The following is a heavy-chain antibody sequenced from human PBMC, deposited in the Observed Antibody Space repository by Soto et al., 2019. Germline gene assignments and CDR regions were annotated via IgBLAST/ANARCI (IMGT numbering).Heavy chain of an antibody. CDR3: ARAVGSSGYSAFDI. J-gene: IGHJ3*02. D-gene: IGHD6-13*01. CDR2: IYYSGST. CDR1: GGSISSYY. V-gene: IGHV4-59*01. Sequence: PSETLSLTCTVSGGSISSYYWSWIRQPPGKGLEWIGYIYYSGSTNYNPSLKSRVTISVDTSKNQFSLKLSSVNAADTAVYYCARAVGSSGYSAFDIWGQGTMVTVSS.